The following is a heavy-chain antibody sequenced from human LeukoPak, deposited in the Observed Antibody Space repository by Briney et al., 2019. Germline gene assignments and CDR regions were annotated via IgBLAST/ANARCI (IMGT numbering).Heavy chain of an antibody. Sequence: ASVKVSCKASGGTFSSYAISWVRQAPGQGLEWMGGIIPIFGTANYAQKFQGRVTITADESTSTAYMELSSLRSKDTAVYYCARDAESSSWPYNWFDPWGQGTLVTVSS. CDR3: ARDAESSSWPYNWFDP. J-gene: IGHJ5*02. CDR2: IIPIFGTA. V-gene: IGHV1-69*01. CDR1: GGTFSSYA. D-gene: IGHD6-13*01.